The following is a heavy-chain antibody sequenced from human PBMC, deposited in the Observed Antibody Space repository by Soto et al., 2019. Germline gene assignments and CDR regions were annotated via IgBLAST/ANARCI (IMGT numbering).Heavy chain of an antibody. CDR1: GFTFSSYS. Sequence: EVQLVESGGGLVKPGGSLTLSCAASGFTFSSYSMNWVRQAPGKGLEWVSSISSSSRHIYCADSVKGRFTISRDNAKNSLYLQMNSLRAEDTAMYFCARDPSDLWEPDQYFPHWGQGTLVAVSS. V-gene: IGHV3-21*01. J-gene: IGHJ1*01. D-gene: IGHD1-26*01. CDR2: ISSSSRHI. CDR3: ARDPSDLWEPDQYFPH.